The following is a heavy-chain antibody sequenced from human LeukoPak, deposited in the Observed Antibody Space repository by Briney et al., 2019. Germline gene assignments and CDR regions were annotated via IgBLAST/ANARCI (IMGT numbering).Heavy chain of an antibody. CDR1: GFTFSSYG. CDR2: IWYDGSNK. Sequence: GRSLRLSCAAPGFTFSSYGMHWVRQAPGKGLEWVAVIWYDGSNKYYADSVKGRFTISRDNSKNTLYLQMNSLRAEDTAVYYCAREEGVTALDYWGQGTLVTVSS. J-gene: IGHJ4*02. D-gene: IGHD4-23*01. V-gene: IGHV3-33*01. CDR3: AREEGVTALDY.